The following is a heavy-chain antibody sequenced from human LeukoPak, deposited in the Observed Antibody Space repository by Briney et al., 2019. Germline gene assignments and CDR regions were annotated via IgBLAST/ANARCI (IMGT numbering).Heavy chain of an antibody. J-gene: IGHJ4*02. CDR2: INPSGGGT. Sequence: ASVKVSCKASGDTFNNYYLYWVRQAPGQGLEWMGMINPSGGGTSYAQKFQGRVTMTRDTSTRTVYMEVGSLKPEDTAVYYCARQGAYSSAIGMGYWGQGTLVTVSS. V-gene: IGHV1-46*02. D-gene: IGHD6-19*01. CDR1: GDTFNNYY. CDR3: ARQGAYSSAIGMGY.